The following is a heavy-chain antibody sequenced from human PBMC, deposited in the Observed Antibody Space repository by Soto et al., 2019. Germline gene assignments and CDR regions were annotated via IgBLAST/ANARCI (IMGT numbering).Heavy chain of an antibody. D-gene: IGHD3-3*01. J-gene: IGHJ6*03. CDR1: GFTFTSSA. CDR2: IVVGSGNT. CDR3: AAGKDYDFWSGYYLGYMDV. V-gene: IGHV1-58*02. Sequence: ASVKVSCKASGFTFTSSAMQWVRQARGQRLEWIGWIVVGSGNTNYAQKFQERVTITRDMSTSTAYMELSSLRSEDTAVYYCAAGKDYDFWSGYYLGYMDVWGKGTTVTVSS.